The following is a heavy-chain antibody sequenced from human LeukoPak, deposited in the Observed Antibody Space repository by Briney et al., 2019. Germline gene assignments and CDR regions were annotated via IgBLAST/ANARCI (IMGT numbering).Heavy chain of an antibody. CDR1: GFTFSNAW. D-gene: IGHD3-10*01. CDR3: AKDIFTMVRGVVDY. Sequence: GGSLRLSCAASGFTFSNAWMSWVRQAPGKGLEWVSGISWNSGSIGYADSVKGRFTISRDNAKNSLYLQMNSLRAEDTALYYCAKDIFTMVRGVVDYWGQGTLVTVSS. V-gene: IGHV3-9*01. CDR2: ISWNSGSI. J-gene: IGHJ4*02.